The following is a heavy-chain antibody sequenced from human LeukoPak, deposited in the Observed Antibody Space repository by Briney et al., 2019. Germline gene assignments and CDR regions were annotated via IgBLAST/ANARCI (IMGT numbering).Heavy chain of an antibody. CDR2: IYPGDSDT. J-gene: IGHJ5*02. Sequence: GESLKISCKGSGNSLTSYWIGWVRQMPGKGLEWMGSIYPGDSDTRYSPSFQGQVTISADKSTSTAYLHWSSLKASDTAVYFCAGRGGSSWFFDPWGQGTLVTVSS. D-gene: IGHD6-13*01. CDR1: GNSLTSYW. V-gene: IGHV5-51*01. CDR3: AGRGGSSWFFDP.